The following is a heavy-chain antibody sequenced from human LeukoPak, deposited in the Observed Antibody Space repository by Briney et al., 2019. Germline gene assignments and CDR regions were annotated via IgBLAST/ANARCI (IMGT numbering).Heavy chain of an antibody. CDR3: ATPSGSYAGDAFDI. CDR1: GYTLPELS. CDR2: FDSEDGET. J-gene: IGHJ3*02. V-gene: IGHV1-24*01. Sequence: ASVKVPCKVSGYTLPELSMHWVRQAPGKGLGWMGGFDSEDGETIYPQKFQGRVSMTEDTSTDTAYMELSSLRSEDTAVYYCATPSGSYAGDAFDIWGQGTMVTVSS. D-gene: IGHD1-26*01.